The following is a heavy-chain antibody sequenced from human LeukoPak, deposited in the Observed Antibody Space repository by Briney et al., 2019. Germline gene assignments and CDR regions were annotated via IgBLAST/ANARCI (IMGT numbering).Heavy chain of an antibody. J-gene: IGHJ5*02. CDR1: GYAFTSYG. V-gene: IGHV1-18*01. Sequence: ASVKVSCKASGYAFTSYGISWVRQAPGQGLEWMGWISAYNGNTNYAQKLQGRVTMTRDMSTSTVYMELSSLRSEDTAVYYCARDYCSSTSCYFFDPWGQGTLVTVSS. CDR2: ISAYNGNT. CDR3: ARDYCSSTSCYFFDP. D-gene: IGHD2-2*01.